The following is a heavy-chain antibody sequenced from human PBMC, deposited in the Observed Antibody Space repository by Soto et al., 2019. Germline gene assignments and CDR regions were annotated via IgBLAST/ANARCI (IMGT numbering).Heavy chain of an antibody. Sequence: EVQLLESGGGLVQPGGSLRLSCAASGFIFSSYAMNWVRQAPGKGLEWVSAISGSGGRTYYADSVKGRFTISRDNSKNTLYRQMNSLRVEDTAIYYCAKVMGSSGCDYWGQGTLVTVSS. D-gene: IGHD6-19*01. CDR1: GFIFSSYA. CDR3: AKVMGSSGCDY. V-gene: IGHV3-23*01. CDR2: ISGSGGRT. J-gene: IGHJ4*02.